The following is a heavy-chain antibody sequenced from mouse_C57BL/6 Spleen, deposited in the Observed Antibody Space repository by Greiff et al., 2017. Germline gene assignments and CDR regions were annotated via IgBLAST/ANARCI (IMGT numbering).Heavy chain of an antibody. CDR1: GFTFTDYY. Sequence: EVKLVESGGGLVQPGGSLSLSCAASGFTFTDYYMSWVRQPPGKALEWLGFIRNKANGYTTEYSASVKGRFTISRDNSQSILYLQMNALRAEDSATYYCARYDYLAMDYWGQGTSVTVSS. CDR2: IRNKANGYTT. J-gene: IGHJ4*01. D-gene: IGHD2-4*01. CDR3: ARYDYLAMDY. V-gene: IGHV7-3*01.